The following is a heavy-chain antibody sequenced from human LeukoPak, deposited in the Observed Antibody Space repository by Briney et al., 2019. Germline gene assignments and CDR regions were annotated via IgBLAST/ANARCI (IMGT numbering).Heavy chain of an antibody. J-gene: IGHJ4*02. Sequence: PSETLSLTCTVSGGSISSSSYYWGWIRQPPGKGLEWIGSIYYSGSTYYNPSLKSRVTISVDTSKNQFSLKLSSVTAADTAVYYCATRTPREGVDYWGQGTLVTVSS. V-gene: IGHV4-39*07. CDR1: GGSISSSSYY. CDR3: ATRTPREGVDY. D-gene: IGHD3-10*01. CDR2: IYYSGST.